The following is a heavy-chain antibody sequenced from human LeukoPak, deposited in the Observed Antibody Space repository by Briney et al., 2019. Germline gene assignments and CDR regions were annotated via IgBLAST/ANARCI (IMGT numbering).Heavy chain of an antibody. J-gene: IGHJ3*02. CDR1: GFTFSSYA. CDR3: VRGVVTAHDAFDI. D-gene: IGHD2-21*02. CDR2: ISGSGGST. Sequence: PGGSLRLSCAASGFTFSSYAMSWVRQAPGKGLEWVSAISGSGGSTYYADSVKGRFTISRDNSKNTLYLQMNSLRAEDTAVYYCVRGVVTAHDAFDIWGQGTMVTVSS. V-gene: IGHV3-23*01.